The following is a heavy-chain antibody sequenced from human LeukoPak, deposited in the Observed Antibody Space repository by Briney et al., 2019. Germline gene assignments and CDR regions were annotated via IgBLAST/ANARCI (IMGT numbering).Heavy chain of an antibody. D-gene: IGHD3-3*01. CDR3: ARSFRRGFWSGYPPDWFDP. V-gene: IGHV1-69*05. Sequence: ASVKVSCKASGGTFSSYAISWVRQAPGQGLEWMGGIIPIFGTANYAQKFQGRVTITTDESTSTAYMELSSLRSEDTAVYYCARSFRRGFWSGYPPDWFDPWGQGTLVTVSS. CDR2: IIPIFGTA. CDR1: GGTFSSYA. J-gene: IGHJ5*02.